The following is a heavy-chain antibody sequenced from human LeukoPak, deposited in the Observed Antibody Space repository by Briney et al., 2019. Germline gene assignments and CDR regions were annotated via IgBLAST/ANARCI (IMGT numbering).Heavy chain of an antibody. CDR1: GGSITGYY. CDR2: IYYSGST. J-gene: IGHJ2*01. D-gene: IGHD4-23*01. CDR3: ARSVVTLYWYFDL. Sequence: SETLSLTCTVCGGSITGYYYNWIRQPPGKGLEWIGYIYYSGSTNYNPSLKSRVTISLDTSKNQFSLKLSSVTTADTAVYYFARSVVTLYWYFDLWGRGTLVTVSS. V-gene: IGHV4-59*01.